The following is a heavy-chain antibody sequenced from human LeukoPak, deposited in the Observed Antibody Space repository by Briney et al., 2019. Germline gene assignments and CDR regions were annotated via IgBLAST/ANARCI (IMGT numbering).Heavy chain of an antibody. CDR3: ARDQERWELLSGPFDY. CDR2: ISGYNSNT. D-gene: IGHD1-26*01. V-gene: IGHV1-18*01. J-gene: IGHJ4*02. CDR1: GYTFTIYG. Sequence: ASVKVSCKASGYTFTIYGLSWVRQAPGQGLEWMGWISGYNSNTHYAQKLQGRVTMTTDTSTSTAYMELRSLRSDDTAVYYCARDQERWELLSGPFDYWGQGTLVTVSS.